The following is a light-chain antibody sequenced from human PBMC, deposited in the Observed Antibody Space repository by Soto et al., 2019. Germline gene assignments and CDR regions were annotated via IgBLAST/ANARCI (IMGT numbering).Light chain of an antibody. CDR1: SSDVGAYNY. V-gene: IGLV2-11*01. CDR3: CSYAGSYTWV. J-gene: IGLJ3*02. Sequence: QSVLTQPRSVSGSPGQSVTISCTGTSSDVGAYNYVSWYQQHPGRAPKLMLYDVSKRPSGVPDRFSGSKSGNTASLTISGLQAEDEADYYCCSYAGSYTWVFGGGTQLTVL. CDR2: DVS.